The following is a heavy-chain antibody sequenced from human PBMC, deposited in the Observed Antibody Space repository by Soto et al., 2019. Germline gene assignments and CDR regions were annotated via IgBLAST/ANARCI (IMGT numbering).Heavy chain of an antibody. CDR1: GYSFTSYW. D-gene: IGHD3-22*01. J-gene: IGHJ3*02. CDR2: IYPGDSDT. Sequence: GESLKISCKGSGYSFTSYWIGWVRQMPGKGLEWMGIIYPGDSDTRYSPSFQGRVTISADKSISTAYLQWSSLKASDTAMYYCARRRRPRYYYDSSLGAFDIWGQGTMVTV. CDR3: ARRRRPRYYYDSSLGAFDI. V-gene: IGHV5-51*01.